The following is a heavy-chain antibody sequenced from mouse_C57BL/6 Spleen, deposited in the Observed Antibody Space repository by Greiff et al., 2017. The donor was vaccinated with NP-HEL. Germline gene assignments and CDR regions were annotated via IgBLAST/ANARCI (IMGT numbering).Heavy chain of an antibody. CDR2: IDPSDSYT. CDR3: ARREYDGDYDY. J-gene: IGHJ2*01. V-gene: IGHV1-59*01. D-gene: IGHD2-3*01. Sequence: VQLQQPGAELVRPGTSVKLSCKASGYTFTSYWMHWVKQRPGQGLEWIGVIDPSDSYTNYNQKFKGKATLTEDTSSSTAYMQLSSLTSEDSAVYYCARREYDGDYDYWGQGTTLTVSS. CDR1: GYTFTSYW.